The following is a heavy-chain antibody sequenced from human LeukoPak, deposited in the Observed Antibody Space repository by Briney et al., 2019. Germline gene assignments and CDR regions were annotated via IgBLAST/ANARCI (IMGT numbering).Heavy chain of an antibody. D-gene: IGHD2-21*02. V-gene: IGHV5-51*01. Sequence: GESLKISCECSGYIFTNYWIGWVRQMPGKGLEWMGIIYPGDSDTRYSPSFQGQVTISADKSISTTYIQWSSLKASDTAMYYCARRDCGGDCYSRGGFDYWGQGSLVTVSS. CDR2: IYPGDSDT. J-gene: IGHJ4*02. CDR3: ARRDCGGDCYSRGGFDY. CDR1: GYIFTNYW.